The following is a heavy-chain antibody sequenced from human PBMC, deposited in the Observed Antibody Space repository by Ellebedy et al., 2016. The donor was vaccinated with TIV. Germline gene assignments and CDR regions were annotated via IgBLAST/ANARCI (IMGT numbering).Heavy chain of an antibody. D-gene: IGHD6-19*01. V-gene: IGHV3-23*01. CDR2: ISGGGDST. CDR3: AKDRGSGWYENWFDP. CDR1: GFTFSSFA. J-gene: IGHJ5*02. Sequence: GESLKISCAVSGFTFSSFAMNWLRQVPGKGLEWVSGISGGGDSTNYADSVQGRFTISRDNSKNTLYLQMDSLRAEDTALYYCAKDRGSGWYENWFDPWGQGTLVIVSS.